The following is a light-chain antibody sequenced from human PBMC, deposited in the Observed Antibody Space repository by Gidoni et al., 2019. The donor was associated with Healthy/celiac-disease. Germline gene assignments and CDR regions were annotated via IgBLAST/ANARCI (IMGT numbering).Light chain of an antibody. V-gene: IGLV2-14*01. Sequence: QSALTQPASVSGSPGPSITISCTGTSSDVGGYNYVSWYQQHPGKAPKLMIYDVSNRPSGVSNRFSGSKSGNTASLTICGLQDEDEADYYCSSYTSSSNYVFGTGTKVTVL. CDR2: DVS. J-gene: IGLJ1*01. CDR1: SSDVGGYNY. CDR3: SSYTSSSNYV.